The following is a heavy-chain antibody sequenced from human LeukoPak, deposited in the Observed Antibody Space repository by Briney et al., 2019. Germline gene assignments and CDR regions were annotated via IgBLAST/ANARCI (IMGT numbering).Heavy chain of an antibody. J-gene: IGHJ4*02. V-gene: IGHV3-74*01. CDR3: ARDLRPDIVVVPAAIDY. CDR2: INSDGSST. Sequence: GGSLRLSCAASGFTFSSYWMHWVRQAPGKGLVWVSRINSDGSSTSYADSVKGRFTISRDNAKNTLYLQMNSLGAEDTAVYYCARDLRPDIVVVPAAIDYWGQGTLVTVSS. D-gene: IGHD2-2*02. CDR1: GFTFSSYW.